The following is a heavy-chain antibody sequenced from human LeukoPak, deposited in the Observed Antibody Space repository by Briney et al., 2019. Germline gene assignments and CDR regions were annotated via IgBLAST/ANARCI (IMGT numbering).Heavy chain of an antibody. Sequence: GGSLRLSCAASGFTFSNAWMSWVRQAPGKGLEWVGRIKSKTDGGTTGYAAPVKGRFTISRDDSKNTLYLQMSSLKTEDTAVYYCTTENTVTISWAFDTWGQGTLVTVSS. J-gene: IGHJ5*02. V-gene: IGHV3-15*01. CDR3: TTENTVTISWAFDT. CDR1: GFTFSNAW. CDR2: IKSKTDGGTT. D-gene: IGHD4-17*01.